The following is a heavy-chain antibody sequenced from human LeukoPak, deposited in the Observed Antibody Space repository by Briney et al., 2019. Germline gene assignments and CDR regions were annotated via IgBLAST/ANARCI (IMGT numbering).Heavy chain of an antibody. V-gene: IGHV3-7*01. CDR3: ARDLIYDSSGYYYYYYGMDV. CDR2: IKQDGSEK. D-gene: IGHD3-22*01. J-gene: IGHJ6*02. Sequence: GGSLRLSCAASGFTFSSHWMSWVRQAPGKGLEWVANIKQDGSEKYYVDSVKGRFTISRDNAKNSLYLQMNSLRAEDTAVYYCARDLIYDSSGYYYYYYGMDVWGQGTTVTVSS. CDR1: GFTFSSHW.